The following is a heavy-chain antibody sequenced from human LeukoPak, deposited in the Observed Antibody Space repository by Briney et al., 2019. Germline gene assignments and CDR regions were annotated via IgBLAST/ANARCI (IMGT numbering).Heavy chain of an antibody. Sequence: PGGSLRLSGAASGFTFSSYAMSWVRQAPGKGLEWASAISTGGGGTYYADSVKGRFTISRDNSKNTLYLQMNSLRAEDTAVYYCARDIVVVVAHFDYWGQGTLVTVSS. CDR3: ARDIVVVVAHFDY. CDR1: GFTFSSYA. J-gene: IGHJ4*02. CDR2: ISTGGGGT. D-gene: IGHD2-15*01. V-gene: IGHV3-23*01.